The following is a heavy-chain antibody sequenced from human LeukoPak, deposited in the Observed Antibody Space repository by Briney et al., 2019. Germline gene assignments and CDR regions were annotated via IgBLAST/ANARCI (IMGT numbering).Heavy chain of an antibody. D-gene: IGHD2-21*01. J-gene: IGHJ2*01. CDR2: ITGRGDST. V-gene: IGHV3-23*01. CDR3: AKDRAAIATNWYFDL. CDR1: GYTFSNYA. Sequence: GGSLRLSCAASGYTFSNYAVSWVRQAPGKGLEWVSAITGRGDSTYYADSVKGRFSISRDNSRNTFYLQMDSLRVEDTAVYYCAKDRAAIATNWYFDLWGRGTLVSVSS.